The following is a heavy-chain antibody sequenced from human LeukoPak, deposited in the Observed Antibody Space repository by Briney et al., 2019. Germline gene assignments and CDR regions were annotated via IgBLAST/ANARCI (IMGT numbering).Heavy chain of an antibody. J-gene: IGHJ6*02. D-gene: IGHD3-22*01. CDR2: IYSGST. CDR3: ARGGYDSSVDYYGMDV. Sequence: SETLSLPCTVSGGSISSYYWSWIRQPPGKGLEWIGYIYSGSTNYNPSLKSRVAISVDTSKNQFSLKLSSVTAADTAVYYCARGGYDSSVDYYGMDVWGQGTTVTVSS. V-gene: IGHV4-59*01. CDR1: GGSISSYY.